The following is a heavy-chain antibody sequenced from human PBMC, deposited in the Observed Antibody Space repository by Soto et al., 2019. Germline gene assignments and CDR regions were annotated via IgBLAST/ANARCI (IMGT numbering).Heavy chain of an antibody. CDR2: VSVSGGTT. CDR3: AKGLYYYDSSGYRLFDY. D-gene: IGHD3-22*01. CDR1: GFMFNNYA. V-gene: IGHV3-23*01. J-gene: IGHJ4*02. Sequence: GGSLRLSCGASGFMFNNYAMSWVRQAPGKGLEWVSTVSVSGGTTYYADSLKGRFTISRDNSKKTVYLQMNRLRADDTAIYYCAKGLYYYDSSGYRLFDYWGQGTLVTVYS.